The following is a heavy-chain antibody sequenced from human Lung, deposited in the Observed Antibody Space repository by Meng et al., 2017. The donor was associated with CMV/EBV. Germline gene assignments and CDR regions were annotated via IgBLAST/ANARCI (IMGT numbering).Heavy chain of an antibody. CDR3: VTRYSGQYFDWLLPPFDY. CDR1: GFTFSTHS. Sequence: GGSLRLXCAASGFTFSTHSMTWVRQAPGKGLEWVANIREDASVLHYADSVKGRFTVSRDHAKNSLYLQMSSLGAEDTAIYYCVTRYSGQYFDWLLPPFDYWGQGTXVTVSS. D-gene: IGHD3-9*01. CDR2: IREDASVL. V-gene: IGHV3-7*01. J-gene: IGHJ4*02.